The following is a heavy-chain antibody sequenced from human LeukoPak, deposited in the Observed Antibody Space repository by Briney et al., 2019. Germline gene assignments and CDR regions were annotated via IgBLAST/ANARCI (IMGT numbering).Heavy chain of an antibody. D-gene: IGHD2-2*01. CDR1: GFTFSSYG. CDR2: IRYDGSNK. Sequence: PGGSLRLSCAASGFTFSSYGMHCVRQAPGKGLEWVAFIRYDGSNKYYVDSVKGRFTISRDNSKNTLYLQMNSLRVEDTAVYYCAKDLVYCSSTSCYDDWYFDLWGRGTLVTVSS. CDR3: AKDLVYCSSTSCYDDWYFDL. V-gene: IGHV3-30*02. J-gene: IGHJ2*01.